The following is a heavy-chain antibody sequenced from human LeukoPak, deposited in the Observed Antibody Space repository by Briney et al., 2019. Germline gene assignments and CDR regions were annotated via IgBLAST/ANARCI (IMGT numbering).Heavy chain of an antibody. CDR1: GFTFSGYA. J-gene: IGHJ4*02. V-gene: IGHV3-23*01. CDR3: AKDRYGSEIATIDDFDY. CDR2: ISGSDGTT. Sequence: GGSLRLSCAASGFTFSGYAMSWVRQAPGQGMEWVSTISGSDGTTYYADSVKGRFTISRDNSKNTLYLQMNSLRAEDTAVYYCAKDRYGSEIATIDDFDYWGQGTLVTVSS. D-gene: IGHD5-24*01.